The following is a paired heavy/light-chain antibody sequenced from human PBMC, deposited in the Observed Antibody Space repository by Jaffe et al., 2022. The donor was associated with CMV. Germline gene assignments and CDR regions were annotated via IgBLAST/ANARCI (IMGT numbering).Heavy chain of an antibody. Sequence: VQLQESGPGLVKPSQTLSLTCTVSGASISSGDYYWNWIRQHPGKGLEWVGYIYYRGATYYNPSLKSRVSISIDTSKNQFSLRLTSVTAADTAVYYCARLTFLYGSGSDNYWGQGTLVTVSS. CDR2: IYYRGAT. CDR1: GASISSGDYY. J-gene: IGHJ4*02. V-gene: IGHV4-31*03. CDR3: ARLTFLYGSGSDNY. D-gene: IGHD3-10*01.
Light chain of an antibody. CDR1: QSIGSH. J-gene: IGKJ4*01. CDR3: QQRNNWPPLT. CDR2: DAS. Sequence: EIVLTQSPATLSLSPGERATLSCWASQSIGSHLLWYQQRPGQAPRLLIYDASNRATGIPARFSGSGSGSDFTLTISSLEPEDSAVYYCQQRNNWPPLTFGGGTKVEIK. V-gene: IGKV3-11*01.